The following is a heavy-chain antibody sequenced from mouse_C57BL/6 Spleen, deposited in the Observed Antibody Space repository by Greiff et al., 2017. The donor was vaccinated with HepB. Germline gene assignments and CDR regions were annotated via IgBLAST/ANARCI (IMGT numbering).Heavy chain of an antibody. V-gene: IGHV1-50*01. Sequence: QVQLQQSGAELVKPGASVKLSCKASGYTFTSYWMQWVKQRPGQGLEWIGEIDPSDSYTNYNQKFKGKATLTVDTSSSTAYMQLSSLTSEDSAVYYCAKPYYGSSPYYFDYWGQGTTLTVSS. CDR2: IDPSDSYT. CDR3: AKPYYGSSPYYFDY. J-gene: IGHJ2*01. D-gene: IGHD1-1*01. CDR1: GYTFTSYW.